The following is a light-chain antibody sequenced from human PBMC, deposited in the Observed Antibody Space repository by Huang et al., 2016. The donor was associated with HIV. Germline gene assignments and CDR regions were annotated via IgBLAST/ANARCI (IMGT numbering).Light chain of an antibody. CDR3: QQYKNWPPVT. V-gene: IGKV3-15*01. CDR2: GAS. J-gene: IGKJ4*01. Sequence: VMTQSPVTLSVSPGERATLSCRASQSVGSNLAWYQQKTGQTPRLLIDGASTRATGIPARFSGSGSGTEFTLTISGLQSEDSAVYYCQQYKNWPPVTFGGGTKVEIK. CDR1: QSVGSN.